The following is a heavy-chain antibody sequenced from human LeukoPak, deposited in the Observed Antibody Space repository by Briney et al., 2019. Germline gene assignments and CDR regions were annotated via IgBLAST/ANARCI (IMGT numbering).Heavy chain of an antibody. J-gene: IGHJ3*02. CDR2: ISYDGSNK. V-gene: IGHV3-30-3*01. CDR1: GFTFSSYA. CDR3: ARDSSSNWNYVGAFDI. D-gene: IGHD1-7*01. Sequence: GGSLRLSCAASGFTFSSYAMHGVRQAPGKGREGVAVISYDGSNKYYADSVKGRFTISRDNSKNTLYLQMNSLRAEDTAVYYCARDSSSNWNYVGAFDIWGQGTMVTVSS.